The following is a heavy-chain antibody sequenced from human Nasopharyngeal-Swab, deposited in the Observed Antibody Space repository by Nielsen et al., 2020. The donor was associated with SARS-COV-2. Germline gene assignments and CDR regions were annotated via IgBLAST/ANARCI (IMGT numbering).Heavy chain of an antibody. D-gene: IGHD3-22*01. CDR2: IYYSGST. V-gene: IGHV4-59*01. CDR3: ASLGRLGYYDITRRRAFDI. Sequence: RQAPGKGLEWIGYIYYSGSTSYNPSLKSRVTISVDTSKNQFSLKLSSVTAADTAVYYCASLGRLGYYDITRRRAFDIWGQGTMVTVSS. J-gene: IGHJ3*02.